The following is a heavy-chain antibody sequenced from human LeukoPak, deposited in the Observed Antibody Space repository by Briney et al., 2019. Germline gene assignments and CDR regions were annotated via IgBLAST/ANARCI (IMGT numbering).Heavy chain of an antibody. CDR3: ARDAGSYYDYVWGSGPYDY. CDR2: ISSSSSYI. V-gene: IGHV3-21*01. J-gene: IGHJ4*02. D-gene: IGHD3-16*01. Sequence: KAGGSLRLSCAASGFTFSSYSMKWVRQAPGKGGEGVSSISSSSSYIYYADSVKGRFTISRDNAKNSLYLQMNSLRAEDTAVYYCARDAGSYYDYVWGSGPYDYWGQGTLVTVSS. CDR1: GFTFSSYS.